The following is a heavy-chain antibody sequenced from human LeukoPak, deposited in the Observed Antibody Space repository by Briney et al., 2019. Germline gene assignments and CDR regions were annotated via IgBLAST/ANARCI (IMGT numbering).Heavy chain of an antibody. Sequence: SETLSLTCTVSGGSISSYYWSWIRQPPGKGLEWIGYIYYNGSTNYNPSLKSRVTISVDTSKNQFSLKLSSVTAADTAVYYCARGATIFGVVMDDAFDIWGQGTMVTVSS. CDR1: GGSISSYY. J-gene: IGHJ3*02. CDR2: IYYNGST. V-gene: IGHV4-59*01. D-gene: IGHD3-3*01. CDR3: ARGATIFGVVMDDAFDI.